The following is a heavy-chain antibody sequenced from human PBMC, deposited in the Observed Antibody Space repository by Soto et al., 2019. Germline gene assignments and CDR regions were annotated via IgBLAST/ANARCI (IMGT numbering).Heavy chain of an antibody. CDR3: ARDKITGLFDY. CDR1: GGSFSGYS. V-gene: IGHV4-34*01. CDR2: INHSGST. D-gene: IGHD2-8*02. Sequence: QVQLQQWGAGLLKPSETLSLTCAVYGGSFSGYSWTWIRQPPGTGLEWVGEINHSGSTNYNPSLKSRVTISVDTSKNQFSLKLTSVTAAEPAVYYCARDKITGLFDYWGQGTLVTVSS. J-gene: IGHJ4*02.